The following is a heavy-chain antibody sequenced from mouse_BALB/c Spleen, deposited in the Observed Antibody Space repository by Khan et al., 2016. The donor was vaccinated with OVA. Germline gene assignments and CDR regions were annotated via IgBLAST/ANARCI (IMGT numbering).Heavy chain of an antibody. D-gene: IGHD3-2*02. CDR2: IYPGTDNT. V-gene: IGHV1-76*01. J-gene: IGHJ2*01. CDR1: GYIFTSYW. Sequence: QVQLKESGAELVRPGASVKLSCKISGYIFTSYWIHWVKQRFGQGLVWIARIYPGTDNTYYNEKLKDKATLTADKSSSTAYMQLSSLKSEDSAVYFCAREEALYYFDYWGQGTTLTVSS. CDR3: AREEALYYFDY.